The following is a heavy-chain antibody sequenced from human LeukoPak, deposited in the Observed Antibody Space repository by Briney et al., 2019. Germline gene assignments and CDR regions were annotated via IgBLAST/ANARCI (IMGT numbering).Heavy chain of an antibody. Sequence: SETLSLTCSVSGGSIRRRSYYWGWLRQPPGKGLEWIGSIYYSGSTYYNPSLKSRVTTSVDTSKNQFSLKLSSVTAADTAVYYCASSVYDILTGYRNYYYYYYMDVWGKGTTVTVSS. CDR2: IYYSGST. CDR3: ASSVYDILTGYRNYYYYYYMDV. J-gene: IGHJ6*03. D-gene: IGHD3-9*01. CDR1: GGSIRRRSYY. V-gene: IGHV4-39*07.